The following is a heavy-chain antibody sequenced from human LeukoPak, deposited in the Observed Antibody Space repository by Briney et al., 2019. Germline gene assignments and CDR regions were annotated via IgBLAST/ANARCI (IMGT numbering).Heavy chain of an antibody. J-gene: IGHJ4*02. V-gene: IGHV3-23*01. Sequence: PGGSLRLSCTASGFTFDDNAMHWVRQAPGKGLEWVAGISGSGGSTYYADSVKGRFTISRANSKNTLYLQMNSPRAEDTAVYYCAKVGYSYGYYFDYWGQGTLVTVSS. D-gene: IGHD5-18*01. CDR3: AKVGYSYGYYFDY. CDR1: GFTFDDNA. CDR2: ISGSGGST.